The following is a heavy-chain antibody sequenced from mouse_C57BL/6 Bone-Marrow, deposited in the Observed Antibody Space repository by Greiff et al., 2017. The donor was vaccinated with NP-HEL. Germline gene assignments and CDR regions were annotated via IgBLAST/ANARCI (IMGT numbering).Heavy chain of an antibody. J-gene: IGHJ3*01. CDR2: IDPSDSYT. CDR3: ARVSTMVKWVAY. V-gene: IGHV1-59*01. Sequence: VQLQQPGAELVRPGTSVKLSCKASGYTFTSYWMHWVKQRPGQGLEWIGVIDPSDSYTNYNQKFKGKATLTVDTSASTAYMLVSSLTCEDSAVYYCARVSTMVKWVAYEGRGTLVTVSA. D-gene: IGHD2-13*01. CDR1: GYTFTSYW.